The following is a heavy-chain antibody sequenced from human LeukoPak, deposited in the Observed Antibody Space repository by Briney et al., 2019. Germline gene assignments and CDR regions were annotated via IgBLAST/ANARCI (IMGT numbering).Heavy chain of an antibody. D-gene: IGHD3-22*01. CDR3: AKDLTMIVVVITTGRG. J-gene: IGHJ4*02. CDR2: ISGSGGST. CDR1: GFTFSSYA. V-gene: IGHV3-23*01. Sequence: GGSLRLSCAASGFTFSSYAMSWVRQAPGKGLEWVSAISGSGGSTYYADSVKDRFTISRDNSKNTLYLQMNSLRAEDTAVYYCAKDLTMIVVVITTGRGWGQGTLVTVSS.